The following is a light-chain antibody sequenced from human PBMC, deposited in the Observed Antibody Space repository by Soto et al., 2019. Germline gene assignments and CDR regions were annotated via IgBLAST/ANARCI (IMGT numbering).Light chain of an antibody. Sequence: DIVLTQSPCTLSLSPGERATLSCRASQTVRSSSVAWYQQKPSQAPRLLIVGASTRAAGFPDRFSGSGSGTDFTLTISRLEPEDFAVYYCHQYGISPFGGGTKVDIK. V-gene: IGKV3-20*01. J-gene: IGKJ4*01. CDR3: HQYGISP. CDR1: QTVRSSS. CDR2: GAS.